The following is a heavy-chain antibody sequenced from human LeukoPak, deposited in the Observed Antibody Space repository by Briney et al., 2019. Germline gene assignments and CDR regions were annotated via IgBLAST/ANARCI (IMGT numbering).Heavy chain of an antibody. Sequence: SETLSLTCAVYGGSFSGYYWSWIRQPPGKGLEWIGEINHSGSTNYNPSLKSRVTISVDTSKNQFSLKLSSVTAADTAVYYCARVPFWSGARGFDYWGQGTLVTVSS. CDR1: GGSFSGYY. J-gene: IGHJ4*02. D-gene: IGHD3-3*01. V-gene: IGHV4-34*01. CDR3: ARVPFWSGARGFDY. CDR2: INHSGST.